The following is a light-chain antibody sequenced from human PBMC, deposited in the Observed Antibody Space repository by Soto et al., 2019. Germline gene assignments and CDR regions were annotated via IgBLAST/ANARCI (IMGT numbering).Light chain of an antibody. CDR1: QSISTY. CDR2: SAS. Sequence: DIQMTQSPSSLSASVTDKVTITCRASQSISTYLNWYQQKPGQAPQLLIYSASNLQSGVPSRFSGSGSGTEFTLTISSLQPEDFAAYYCQQSYTTQVTFGQGTRLEI. J-gene: IGKJ5*01. V-gene: IGKV1-39*01. CDR3: QQSYTTQVT.